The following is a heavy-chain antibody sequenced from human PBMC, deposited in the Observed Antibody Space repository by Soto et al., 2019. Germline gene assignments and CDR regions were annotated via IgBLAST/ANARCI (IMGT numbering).Heavy chain of an antibody. CDR1: GGSVSSGSHY. CDR2: IYYSGFT. Sequence: SETLSLTCTVSGGSVSSGSHYWSWIRQPPGKGLEWIGYIYYSGFTSYNPSLKSRVTMSVDTSRDQFSLNLNSVTAADTAVYYCAIVVRSYYGIDVWAQGTTVTVSS. V-gene: IGHV4-61*01. CDR3: AIVVRSYYGIDV. D-gene: IGHD6-6*01. J-gene: IGHJ6*02.